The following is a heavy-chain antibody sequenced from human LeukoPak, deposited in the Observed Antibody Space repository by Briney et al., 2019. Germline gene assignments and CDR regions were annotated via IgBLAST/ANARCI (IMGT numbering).Heavy chain of an antibody. D-gene: IGHD3-22*01. V-gene: IGHV4-59*01. CDR3: ARPHCGSGYYPFDY. J-gene: IGHJ4*02. CDR1: GGSISSYY. CDR2: IYSGGST. Sequence: PSETLSLTCTVSGGSISSYYWSWIRQPPGKGLEWIGYIYSGGSTNYNPSLKSRVTISVDTSKNQFSLKLSSVTAADTAVYYCARPHCGSGYYPFDYWGQGTLLTVSS.